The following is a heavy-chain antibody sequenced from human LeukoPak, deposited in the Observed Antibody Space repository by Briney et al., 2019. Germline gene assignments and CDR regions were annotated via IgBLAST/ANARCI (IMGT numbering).Heavy chain of an antibody. CDR2: ISSSGSTI. Sequence: GGSLRLSCAASGFTFSSYEMNWVRQAPGKGLEWVSYISSSGSTIYYADSVKGRFTISRDNAKNSLYLQMNSLRAEDTAVYYCAREGGYSYGLDYWDQGTLVTVSS. CDR1: GFTFSSYE. CDR3: AREGGYSYGLDY. V-gene: IGHV3-48*03. D-gene: IGHD5-18*01. J-gene: IGHJ4*02.